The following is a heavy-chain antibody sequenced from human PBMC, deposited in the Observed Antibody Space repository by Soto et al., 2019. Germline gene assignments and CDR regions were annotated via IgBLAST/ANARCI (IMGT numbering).Heavy chain of an antibody. D-gene: IGHD4-4*01. V-gene: IGHV4-31*03. CDR2: IYYSGST. CDR1: GGSISSGGYY. J-gene: IGHJ6*04. CDR3: ARDRDSNYVMDV. Sequence: PSETLSLTCTVSGGSISSGGYYWSWIRQHPGKGLEWIGYIYYSGSTYYNPSLKSRVTISVDTSKNQFSLKLSSVTAADTAVYYCARDRDSNYVMDVWGKGTTVTVSS.